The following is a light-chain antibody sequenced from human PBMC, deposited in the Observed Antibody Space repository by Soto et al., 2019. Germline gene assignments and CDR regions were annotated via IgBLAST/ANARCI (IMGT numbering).Light chain of an antibody. CDR3: QQYNGTPQT. CDR1: QSVWSSSNNKNY. CDR2: WAS. V-gene: IGKV4-1*01. J-gene: IGKJ1*01. Sequence: DFVMTQSPDSLAVSLGERATINCKASQSVWSSSNNKNYLAWYQQKPGQPPKLLIYWASTRESGVPDRFSGSGSGTDFTLTISSLQAEDVAVYYCQQYNGTPQTLGQGTKVEIK.